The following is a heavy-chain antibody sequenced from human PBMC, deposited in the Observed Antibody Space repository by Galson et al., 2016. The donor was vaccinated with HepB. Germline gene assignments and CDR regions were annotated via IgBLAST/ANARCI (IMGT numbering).Heavy chain of an antibody. Sequence: SLRLSCAASGFTFSSYSMNWVRQAPGKGLEWVSSISSSSSYIYYADSVKGRFTISRDNSKSTLYLQLDRLRAEDTAVYYCAKKDLASINGHDWFDSWDQGTLVTVSS. CDR3: AKKDLASINGHDWFDS. V-gene: IGHV3-21*04. CDR2: ISSSSSYI. CDR1: GFTFSSYS. J-gene: IGHJ5*01. D-gene: IGHD2-8*01.